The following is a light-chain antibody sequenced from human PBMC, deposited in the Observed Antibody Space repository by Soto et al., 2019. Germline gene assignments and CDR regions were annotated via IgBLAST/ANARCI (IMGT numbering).Light chain of an antibody. CDR3: QQRGNWPWT. V-gene: IGKV3-11*01. J-gene: IGKJ1*01. Sequence: DIVLTQSPATLSLSPGERATLSCRARQSISTYLAWYQQKPGQAPRLLIYDALNRATGIPARFSGSGSGTDFTLTISSLEPEDFAVYYCQQRGNWPWTFGQGTKVDIK. CDR2: DAL. CDR1: QSISTY.